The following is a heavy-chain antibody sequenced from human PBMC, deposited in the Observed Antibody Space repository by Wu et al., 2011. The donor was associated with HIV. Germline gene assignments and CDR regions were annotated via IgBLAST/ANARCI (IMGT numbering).Heavy chain of an antibody. CDR3: ARGEGWIQYGPNHYSYYGMDV. CDR1: GGTFSSYA. D-gene: IGHD5-24*01. J-gene: IGHJ6*02. V-gene: IGHV1-69*01. Sequence: QVQLVQSGAEVKKPGSSVKVSCKASGGTFSSYAISWVRQAPGQGLEWMGGIIPIFGTTKYAQKFQGRVTITTDESTNTGYMELSSLRSEDTAVYYCARGEGWIQYGPNHYSYYGMDVGGQGTAVTVSS. CDR2: IIPIFGTT.